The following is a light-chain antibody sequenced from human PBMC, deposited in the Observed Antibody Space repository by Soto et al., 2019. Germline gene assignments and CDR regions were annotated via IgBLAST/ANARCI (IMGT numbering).Light chain of an antibody. V-gene: IGKV1-9*01. CDR1: QGIRSY. Sequence: DIQLTQSPSFLSASVGDRVTITCRASQGIRSYLAWYQQEPGKAPKVLIHTASTLQSGVPSRFSGSGSGTEFTLTISSLQPEDLGTYYCQQRHSYPITFGQGTRLDIK. CDR3: QQRHSYPIT. J-gene: IGKJ5*01. CDR2: TAS.